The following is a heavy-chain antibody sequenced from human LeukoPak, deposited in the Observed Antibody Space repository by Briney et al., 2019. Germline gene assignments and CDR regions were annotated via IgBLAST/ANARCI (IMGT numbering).Heavy chain of an antibody. V-gene: IGHV4-30-2*01. D-gene: IGHD2-2*01. CDR3: ARLGYCSSTSCYSDMDV. CDR2: IYHSGST. CDR1: GGSISSGGYS. Sequence: PSQTLSLTCAVSGGSISSGGYSWSWIRQPPGKGLEWIGYIYHSGSTNYNPSLKSRVTISVDTSKNQFSLKLTSVTAADTAVYYCARLGYCSSTSCYSDMDVWGQGTTVTVSS. J-gene: IGHJ6*02.